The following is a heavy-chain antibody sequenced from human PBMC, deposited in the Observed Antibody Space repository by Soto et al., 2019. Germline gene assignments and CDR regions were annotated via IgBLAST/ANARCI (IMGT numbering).Heavy chain of an antibody. V-gene: IGHV1-69*02. J-gene: IGHJ4*02. CDR1: GGTFSSYT. Sequence: ASVKVSCKASGGTFSSYTISWVRQAPGQGLEWMGRIIPILGIANYAQKFQGRVTITADKSTSTAYMELSSLRSEDTAVYYCARRSQLAAVRGIDYWGQGTLVTVSS. CDR2: IIPILGIA. CDR3: ARRSQLAAVRGIDY. D-gene: IGHD3-10*02.